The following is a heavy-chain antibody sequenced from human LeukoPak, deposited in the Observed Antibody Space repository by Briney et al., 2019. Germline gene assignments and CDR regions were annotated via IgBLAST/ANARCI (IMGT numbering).Heavy chain of an antibody. V-gene: IGHV4-59*01. CDR3: AREAFCSGGSCYSSAFDI. CDR1: GGSISNYY. D-gene: IGHD2-15*01. J-gene: IGHJ3*02. CDR2: NSDSGGT. Sequence: SETLSLTCTVSGGSISNYYWSWIRQPPGKGLEWIGYNSDSGGTNYNPSLKSRVTISLDTSKNQFSLTLTSVTAADTAVYYCAREAFCSGGSCYSSAFDIWGQGTMVTVSS.